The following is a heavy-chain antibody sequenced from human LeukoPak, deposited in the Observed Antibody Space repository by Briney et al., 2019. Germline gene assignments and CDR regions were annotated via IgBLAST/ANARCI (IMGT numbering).Heavy chain of an antibody. D-gene: IGHD2-15*01. Sequence: PSETLSLTCTVSGGSISSSSYYWGWIRQPAGKGLEWIGRIYSSGSTNYNPSLKSRVTISVDTSKNQFSLKLSSVTAADTAVYYCARGRSGGLTWGQGTLVTVSS. CDR3: ARGRSGGLT. CDR1: GGSISSSSYY. V-gene: IGHV4-61*02. CDR2: IYSSGST. J-gene: IGHJ4*02.